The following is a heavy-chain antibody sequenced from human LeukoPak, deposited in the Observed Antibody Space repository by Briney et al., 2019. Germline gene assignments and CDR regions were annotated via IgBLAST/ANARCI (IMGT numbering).Heavy chain of an antibody. CDR2: INHSGST. D-gene: IGHD2-21*02. V-gene: IGHV4-34*01. J-gene: IGHJ4*02. CDR1: GGSFSGYY. Sequence: SETLSLTCAVYGGSFSGYYWSWIRQPPGKGLEWIGEINHSGSTNYNPSLKSRVTISVDTSKNQFSLKLSSVTAADTAVYYCATRGVVVMTARPYYFDYWGQGTLVTVSS. CDR3: ATRGVVVMTARPYYFDY.